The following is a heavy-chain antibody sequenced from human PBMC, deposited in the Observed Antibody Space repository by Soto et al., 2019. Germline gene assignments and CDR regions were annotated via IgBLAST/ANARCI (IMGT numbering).Heavy chain of an antibody. Sequence: PGGSLRLSCAASGFTFSSYSMNWVRQAPGKGLEWVSSISSSSSYIYYADSVKGRFTISRDNAKNSLYLQMNSLRAEDTAVYYCARPVVPAANDAFDILGQGKMVTVS. D-gene: IGHD2-2*01. J-gene: IGHJ3*02. V-gene: IGHV3-21*01. CDR1: GFTFSSYS. CDR2: ISSSSSYI. CDR3: ARPVVPAANDAFDI.